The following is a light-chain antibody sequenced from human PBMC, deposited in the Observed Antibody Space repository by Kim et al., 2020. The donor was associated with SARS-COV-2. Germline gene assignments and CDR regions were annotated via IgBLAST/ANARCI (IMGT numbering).Light chain of an antibody. CDR2: AAS. Sequence: DIQMTQSPSAMSASVGDRVTITCRASQGTSNYVAWFQQKPGKVPKRLMYAASSLESGVPSRFSGSGSGTEFTLTISSLQPEDFATYYCLQHNSYLTWTFGQGTRVEVK. V-gene: IGKV1-17*03. CDR1: QGTSNY. CDR3: LQHNSYLTWT. J-gene: IGKJ1*01.